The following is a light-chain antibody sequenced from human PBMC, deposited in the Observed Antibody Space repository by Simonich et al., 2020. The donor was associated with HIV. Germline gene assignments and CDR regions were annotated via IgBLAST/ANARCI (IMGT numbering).Light chain of an antibody. CDR3: QQRTNWRT. CDR1: QSVSSY. V-gene: IGKV3-11*01. J-gene: IGKJ1*01. CDR2: DAS. Sequence: EIVMTQSQATMSLSPGERATLSCRASQSVSSYLAWYQQKPGQAPRLLIYDASTRATGIPARFSGSGSGTDFTLTISSLEPEDFAVYYCQQRTNWRTFGQGTKVEIK.